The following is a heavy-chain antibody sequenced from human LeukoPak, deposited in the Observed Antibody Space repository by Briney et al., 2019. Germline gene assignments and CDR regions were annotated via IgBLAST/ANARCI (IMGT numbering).Heavy chain of an antibody. Sequence: PSETLSLTCTVSGGSISNNYWSWIRHPPGKALEWIGYIYYTGTTKYNPSLKSRATISLDTSKNQFSLRLTSVTAADIFFFKQKTAYEIDVWGQGTTVTVSS. D-gene: IGHD2-21*01. CDR1: GGSISNNY. J-gene: IGHJ6*02. CDR3: KTAYEIDV. CDR2: IYYTGTT. V-gene: IGHV4-59*01.